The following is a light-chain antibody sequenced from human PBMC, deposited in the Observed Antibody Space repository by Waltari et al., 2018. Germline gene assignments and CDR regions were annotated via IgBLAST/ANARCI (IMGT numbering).Light chain of an antibody. CDR3: QVWDFSVDHV. Sequence: YVLTQPPSVSVAPGQTARISCRGNNIGSKSVHWYQPNPGQAPLLVASVESDRPSGIPERFSGSKSGNTATLTITRVEAGDEADYYCQVWDFSVDHVFGGGTKLTVL. V-gene: IGLV3-21*02. CDR1: NIGSKS. J-gene: IGLJ2*01. CDR2: VES.